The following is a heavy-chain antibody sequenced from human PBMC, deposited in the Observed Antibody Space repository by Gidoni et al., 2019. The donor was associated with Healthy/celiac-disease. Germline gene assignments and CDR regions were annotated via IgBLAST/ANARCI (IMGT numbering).Heavy chain of an antibody. CDR3: ARVWAVCGWIPVFCAFDI. CDR1: GFTFSSYW. V-gene: IGHV3-7*03. J-gene: IGHJ3*02. CDR2: IKQDGSEK. D-gene: IGHD5-18*01. Sequence: EVQLVESGGGLVQPGGSLRLSCAASGFTFSSYWMSWVRQAPGKGLDGVANIKQDGSEKYYVDSVKGRFTISRDNAKNSLYLQMNSLRAEDTAVYYCARVWAVCGWIPVFCAFDIWGQGTMVTVSS.